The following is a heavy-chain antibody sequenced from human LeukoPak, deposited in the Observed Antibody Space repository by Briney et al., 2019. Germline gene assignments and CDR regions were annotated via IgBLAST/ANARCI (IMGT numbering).Heavy chain of an antibody. CDR1: GFTFTGSW. CDR3: ARSLRDGYPDLS. Sequence: GGSLRLSCAASGFTFTGSWMHCVRQAPRKGLVWVSRIISDGSSTNYADSVKGRFTISRDNSKNTLYLQMNSLRVEDTAAYYCARSLRDGYPDLSWGQGTLVTVSS. CDR2: IISDGSST. V-gene: IGHV3-74*01. D-gene: IGHD5-24*01. J-gene: IGHJ5*02.